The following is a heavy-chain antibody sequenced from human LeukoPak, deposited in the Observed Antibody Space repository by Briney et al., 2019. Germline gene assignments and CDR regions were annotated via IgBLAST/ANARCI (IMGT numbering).Heavy chain of an antibody. CDR3: ARDICSSTSCYFRSDYYMDV. V-gene: IGHV4-4*07. D-gene: IGHD2-2*01. J-gene: IGHJ6*03. CDR2: IYTSGST. Sequence: PETLSLTCTVSGGSISSYYWSWIRQPAGKGLEWIGRIYTSGSTNYNPSLKSRVTMSVDTSKNQFSLKLSPVTAADTAVYYCARDICSSTSCYFRSDYYMDVWGKGTTVTVSS. CDR1: GGSISSYY.